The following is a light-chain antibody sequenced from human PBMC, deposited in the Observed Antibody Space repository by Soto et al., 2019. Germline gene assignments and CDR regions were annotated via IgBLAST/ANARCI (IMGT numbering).Light chain of an antibody. CDR1: SSDVGGYNY. CDR3: SSYTISSTWRV. CDR2: EVS. Sequence: QSALTQPASVSGSPGQSITISCTGTSSDVGGYNYVSWYQQHPGKAPKLMIYEVSNRPSGVSNRFAGSKSGNTASLTISGLQAEDEADYYCSSYTISSTWRVFGGGTKLTVL. V-gene: IGLV2-14*01. J-gene: IGLJ3*02.